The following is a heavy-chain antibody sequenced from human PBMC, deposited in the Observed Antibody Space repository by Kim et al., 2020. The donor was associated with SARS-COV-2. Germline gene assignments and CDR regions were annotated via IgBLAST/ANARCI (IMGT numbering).Heavy chain of an antibody. V-gene: IGHV4-34*01. Sequence: TNYNPSLKSRVTISVDTSKTKFSLKLSSVTAADTAVYYCASFYDSSGYYYWGQGTLVTVSS. CDR3: ASFYDSSGYYY. D-gene: IGHD3-22*01. J-gene: IGHJ4*02. CDR2: T.